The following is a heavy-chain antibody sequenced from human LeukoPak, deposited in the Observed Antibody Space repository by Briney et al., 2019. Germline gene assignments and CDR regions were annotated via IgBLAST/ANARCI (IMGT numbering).Heavy chain of an antibody. J-gene: IGHJ4*02. CDR3: ARKSSGHYPFDC. CDR2: ISPSGDIT. V-gene: IGHV3-23*01. D-gene: IGHD3-22*01. CDR1: GFTFSAYT. Sequence: AGSLRLSCAASGFTFSAYTMSWVRQRPGKVLEWVSTISPSGDITQYADSVKGHFTISRDNSESTLFLQMTSLRAEDTAVYYCARKSSGHYPFDCWGQGTLVTVSS.